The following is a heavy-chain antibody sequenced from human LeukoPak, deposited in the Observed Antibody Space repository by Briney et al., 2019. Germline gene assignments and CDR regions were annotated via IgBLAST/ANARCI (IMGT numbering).Heavy chain of an antibody. Sequence: PGGSLRLSCAASGFTFSSYSMNWVRQARGKGLEWVSSISSSSSYIYYADSVKGRFTISRDNAKNSLYLQMNSLRAEDTAVYYCARDRSSSSPAMVDYWGQGTLVTVSS. CDR2: ISSSSSYI. CDR3: ARDRSSSSPAMVDY. D-gene: IGHD6-6*01. V-gene: IGHV3-21*01. CDR1: GFTFSSYS. J-gene: IGHJ4*02.